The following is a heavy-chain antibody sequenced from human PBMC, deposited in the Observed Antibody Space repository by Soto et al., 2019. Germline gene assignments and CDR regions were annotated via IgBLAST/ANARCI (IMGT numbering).Heavy chain of an antibody. D-gene: IGHD6-13*01. V-gene: IGHV4-4*02. CDR3: ARVMGYRAAAGNWFAP. CDR1: GGSISSSNW. Sequence: SETLSLTCAVSGGSISSSNWWSWVRQPPGKGLECIGEIYHSGSTNYNPSLKSRVTISVDKSKNQFSLKLSSVTAADTAVYYWARVMGYRAAAGNWFAPWGQGTLVTVSS. J-gene: IGHJ5*02. CDR2: IYHSGST.